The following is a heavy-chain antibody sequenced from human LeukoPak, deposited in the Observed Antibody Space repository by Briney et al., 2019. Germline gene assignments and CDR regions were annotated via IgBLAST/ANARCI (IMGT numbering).Heavy chain of an antibody. CDR1: GGSISSYY. V-gene: IGHV4-59*08. Sequence: SETLSLTCTVAGGSISSYYWSWIRQPPGKGLEWIGYIYYSGSTNYNPSLKSRVTISVDTSKNQFSLKLSSVTAADTAVYYCARRHWGPIDYWGQGTLVTVSS. J-gene: IGHJ4*02. CDR2: IYYSGST. D-gene: IGHD7-27*01. CDR3: ARRHWGPIDY.